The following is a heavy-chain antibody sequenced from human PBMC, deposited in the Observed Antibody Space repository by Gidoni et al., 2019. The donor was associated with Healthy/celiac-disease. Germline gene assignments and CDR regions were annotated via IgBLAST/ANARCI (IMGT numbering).Heavy chain of an antibody. CDR2: IWYDGSNK. D-gene: IGHD2-8*01. V-gene: IGHV3-33*01. CDR3: ARDQRVVLMVYAGLGMDV. J-gene: IGHJ6*02. CDR1: GFTLSSYG. Sequence: QVQLVESGGGVVQPGRSLRSSCAASGFTLSSYGMHWVRQAPGKGLEWVAVIWYDGSNKYYADSVKGRFTISRDNSKNTLYLQMNSLRAEDTAVYYCARDQRVVLMVYAGLGMDVWGQGTTVTVSS.